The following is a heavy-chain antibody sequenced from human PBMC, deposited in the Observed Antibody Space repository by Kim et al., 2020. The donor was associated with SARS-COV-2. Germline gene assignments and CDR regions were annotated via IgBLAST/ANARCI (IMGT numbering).Heavy chain of an antibody. Sequence: GGSLRLSCAASGFAFSNYAMSWVRQAPGKGLEWVSAIGGTGAGTYYADSVKGRFTISRDNSENTLYLQMNSLRAEDTAVYYCVYERIQRTTVVIPPGGTGYWGQGTLVTVSS. CDR2: IGGTGAGT. V-gene: IGHV3-23*01. CDR3: VYERIQRTTVVIPPGGTGY. D-gene: IGHD4-17*01. CDR1: GFAFSNYA. J-gene: IGHJ4*02.